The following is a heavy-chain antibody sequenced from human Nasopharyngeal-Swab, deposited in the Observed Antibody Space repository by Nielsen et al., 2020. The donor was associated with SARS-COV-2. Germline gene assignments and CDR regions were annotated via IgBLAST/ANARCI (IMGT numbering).Heavy chain of an antibody. CDR3: ARDSSGWYLDLDY. CDR2: IKQDGSKK. D-gene: IGHD6-19*01. J-gene: IGHJ4*02. V-gene: IGHV3-7*01. Sequence: GESLKISCAASGFTFSGYSMSWVRQAPGKGLEWVANIKQDGSKKYYVDSVEGRFTISRDSAKNSLFLQMNSLRAEDTAVYYCARDSSGWYLDLDYWGQGTLVTVSS. CDR1: GFTFSGYS.